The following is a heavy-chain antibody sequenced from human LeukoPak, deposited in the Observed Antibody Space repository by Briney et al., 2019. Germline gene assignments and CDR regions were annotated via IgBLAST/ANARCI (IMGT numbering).Heavy chain of an antibody. CDR1: GFTFSLYS. Sequence: GGSLRLSCAASGFTFSLYSMNWVRQAPGKGLEWVSSISSSSSYIYYADSVKGRFTISRHNAKNSLYLQMNSLRAEDTAVYYCASQDRGGYNGPVDYWGREPWSPSPQ. J-gene: IGHJ4*02. CDR2: ISSSSSYI. V-gene: IGHV3-21*01. D-gene: IGHD5-24*01. CDR3: ASQDRGGYNGPVDY.